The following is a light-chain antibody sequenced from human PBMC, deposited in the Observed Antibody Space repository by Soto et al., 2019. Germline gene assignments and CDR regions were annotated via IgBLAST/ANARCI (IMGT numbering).Light chain of an antibody. J-gene: IGKJ1*01. CDR3: QQLNNYPRT. CDR1: HDISSY. Sequence: DIQLTQSPSFLSASVGDRVTITCRASHDISSYLAWYQQKPVKAPKLLIYVASTLQSGVPSRFSGSGSGTEFTLTISSLQPEDFATYYCQQLNNYPRTFGQGTKVDI. V-gene: IGKV1-9*01. CDR2: VAS.